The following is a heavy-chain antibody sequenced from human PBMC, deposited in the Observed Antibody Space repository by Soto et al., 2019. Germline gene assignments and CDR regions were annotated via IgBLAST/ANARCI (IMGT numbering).Heavy chain of an antibody. J-gene: IGHJ5*02. D-gene: IGHD6-13*01. Sequence: PGESLKISCKGSGYSFTSYWIGWVRQMPGKGLEWMGIIYPGDSDTRYSPSFQGQVTISADKSISTAYLQWSSLKASDTAMYYCARQLIAAGVLKRFDPWGQGTLVTVSS. CDR2: IYPGDSDT. V-gene: IGHV5-51*01. CDR1: GYSFTSYW. CDR3: ARQLIAAGVLKRFDP.